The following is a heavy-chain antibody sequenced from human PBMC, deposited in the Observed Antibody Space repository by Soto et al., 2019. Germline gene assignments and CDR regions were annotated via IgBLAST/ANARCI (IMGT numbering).Heavy chain of an antibody. CDR2: IWYDGSNK. J-gene: IGHJ6*02. V-gene: IGHV3-33*01. CDR1: GFTFSSYG. D-gene: IGHD6-6*01. CDR3: ARDQFIAALYSGMDV. Sequence: GGSLRLSCAASGFTFSSYGMHWVRQAPGKGLEWVAVIWYDGSNKYYADSVKGRFTISRDNSKNTLYLQMNSLRAEDTAVYYCARDQFIAALYSGMDVWGQGTTVTVSS.